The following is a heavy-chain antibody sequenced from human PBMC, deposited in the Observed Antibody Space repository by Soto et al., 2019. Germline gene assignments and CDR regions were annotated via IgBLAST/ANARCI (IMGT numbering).Heavy chain of an antibody. CDR2: ISGSGGST. CDR1: GFTFSSYA. D-gene: IGHD1-26*01. J-gene: IGHJ3*02. V-gene: IGHV3-23*01. CDR3: AKDLIVGVTLDAFDI. Sequence: GESLKISCAASGFTFSSYAMSWVRQAPGKGLEWVSAISGSGGSTYYADSVKGRFTISRDNSKNTLYLQMNSLRAEDTAVYYCAKDLIVGVTLDAFDIWGQGTMVTVSS.